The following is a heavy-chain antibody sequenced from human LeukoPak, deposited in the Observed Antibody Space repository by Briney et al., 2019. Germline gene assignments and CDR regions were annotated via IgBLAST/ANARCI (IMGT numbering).Heavy chain of an antibody. Sequence: GGSLRLSCAAPGFTFSSYWMHWVRQAPGKGLVWVSRINSNGSSTSYADSVKGRFTISRDNAKNTLYLQMNSLRAEDTAVYYCANPLRYFDWVYAFDIWGQGTMVTVSS. CDR3: ANPLRYFDWVYAFDI. CDR1: GFTFSSYW. D-gene: IGHD3-9*01. V-gene: IGHV3-74*01. J-gene: IGHJ3*02. CDR2: INSNGSST.